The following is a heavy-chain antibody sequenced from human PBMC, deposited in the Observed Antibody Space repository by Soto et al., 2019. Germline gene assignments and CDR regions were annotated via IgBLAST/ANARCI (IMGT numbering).Heavy chain of an antibody. D-gene: IGHD2-15*01. CDR3: SYCSGGSTPGPYYGMDV. Sequence: GGSLRLSCAASGFTFSDCYMSWIRQAPGKGLEWVSYISSSGSTIYYADSVKGRFTISRDNAKNSLYLQMNSLRAEDTAVYYCSYCSGGSTPGPYYGMDVWGQGTTVTVSS. CDR1: GFTFSDCY. V-gene: IGHV3-11*01. CDR2: ISSSGSTI. J-gene: IGHJ6*02.